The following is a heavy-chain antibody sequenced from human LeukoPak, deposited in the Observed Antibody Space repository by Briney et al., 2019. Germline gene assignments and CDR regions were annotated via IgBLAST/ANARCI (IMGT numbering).Heavy chain of an antibody. CDR3: ARARKGYYFDY. CDR2: IYSGGST. J-gene: IGHJ4*02. CDR1: GFTVSSNY. V-gene: IGHV3-53*04. Sequence: GGSLRLSCAASGFTVSSNYMSWVRQAPGKGLEWVSVIYSGGSTYYADSVKGRFTISRHNPKNTLYLQMNSLRAEDTAVYYCARARKGYYFDYWGQGTLVTVSS.